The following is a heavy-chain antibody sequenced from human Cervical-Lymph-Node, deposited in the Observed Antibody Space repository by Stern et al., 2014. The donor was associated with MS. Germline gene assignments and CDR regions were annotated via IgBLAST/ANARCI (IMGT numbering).Heavy chain of an antibody. CDR2: IKSDGNNA. D-gene: IGHD3-3*01. CDR1: GFTFSSYW. J-gene: IGHJ4*02. V-gene: IGHV3-74*02. Sequence: EVQLVESGGGLVQPGGSLRLSCAASGFTFSSYWMPWVRQAPGQGLVWVSRIKSDGNNARYADSVKGRFTISRDNAKNTLYLQMNSLRDEDTAVYYCARGAIFGVAEFDYWGQGTLVTVSS. CDR3: ARGAIFGVAEFDY.